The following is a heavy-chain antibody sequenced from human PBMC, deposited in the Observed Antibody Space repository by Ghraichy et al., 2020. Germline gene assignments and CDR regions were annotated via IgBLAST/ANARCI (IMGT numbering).Heavy chain of an antibody. CDR1: GFTFSNYG. CDR3: ATKGQHIGSAIRNLGFDY. V-gene: IGHV3-30*02. CDR2: IRYDGSNK. D-gene: IGHD2-21*01. Sequence: GGSLRLSCAASGFTFSNYGTHWVRQAPGKGLEWVAFIRYDGSNKYYADSVKGRFTISRDNSKNTLYLQMNSLRAEVTAVYYCATKGQHIGSAIRNLGFDYWGQGTLVTVSS. J-gene: IGHJ4*02.